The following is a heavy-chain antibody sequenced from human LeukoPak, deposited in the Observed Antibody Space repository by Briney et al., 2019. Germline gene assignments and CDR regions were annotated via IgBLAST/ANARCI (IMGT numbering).Heavy chain of an antibody. V-gene: IGHV5-51*01. CDR1: GYSFTSYW. CDR3: ARVMWPTAATGYMDV. CDR2: IYPGDSDT. J-gene: IGHJ6*03. Sequence: GESLKISCKGSGYSFTSYWIGWVRQMPGKGLEWMGIIYPGDSDTRYSPSFQGQVTISADKSISTAYLQWSSLKASDTAMYYCARVMWPTAATGYMDVWGEGTTVTVSS. D-gene: IGHD1-1*01.